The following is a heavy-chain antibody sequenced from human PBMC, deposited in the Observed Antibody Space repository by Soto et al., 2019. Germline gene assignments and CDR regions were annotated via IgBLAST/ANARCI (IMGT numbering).Heavy chain of an antibody. CDR3: ANGRVGTRVWFDP. CDR1: GFTFSSYG. V-gene: IGHV3-30*18. Sequence: QVQLVESGGGVVQPGRSLRLSCAASGFTFSSYGMHWVRQASGKGLEWVAVISYDGSNKYYADSVKGRFTISRDNSKNTLYLQMNSLRAEDTAVYYCANGRVGTRVWFDPWGQGTLVTVSS. D-gene: IGHD3-10*01. CDR2: ISYDGSNK. J-gene: IGHJ5*02.